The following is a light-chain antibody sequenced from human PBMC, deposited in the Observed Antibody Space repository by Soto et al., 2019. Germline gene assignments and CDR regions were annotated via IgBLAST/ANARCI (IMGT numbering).Light chain of an antibody. CDR1: SSDVGGYNY. J-gene: IGLJ1*01. V-gene: IGLV2-14*01. CDR2: EVT. CDR3: SSYTSSTAYV. Sequence: QSALTQPAAVSGSPGQSITISCTGTSSDVGGYNYVSWYQLHPGKAPKLILYEVTNRPSGVSDRFSGSKSGNTASLTISGLQAGDEADYYCSSYTSSTAYVFGTGTRSPS.